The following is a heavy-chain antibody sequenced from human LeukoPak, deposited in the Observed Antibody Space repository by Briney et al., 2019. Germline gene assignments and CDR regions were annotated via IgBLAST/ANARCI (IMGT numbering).Heavy chain of an antibody. D-gene: IGHD3-9*01. V-gene: IGHV3-30*04. CDR2: ISYDGSNK. Sequence: GGSLRLSCAASGFTFSSYAMHWVRQAPGKGLEWVAVISYDGSNKYYADSVKGRFTISRDNSKNTLYLQMNSLRAEDTAVYYCAREYDILTGSGLDCWGQGTLVTVSS. J-gene: IGHJ4*02. CDR3: AREYDILTGSGLDC. CDR1: GFTFSSYA.